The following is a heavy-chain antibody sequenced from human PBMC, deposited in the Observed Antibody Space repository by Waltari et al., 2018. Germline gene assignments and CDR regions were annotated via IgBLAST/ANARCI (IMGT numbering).Heavy chain of an antibody. J-gene: IGHJ4*02. CDR2: IIPIFGTA. D-gene: IGHD3-3*01. CDR3: AGDGNYDFWSGYSSPYFDY. CDR1: GGTFSSYA. V-gene: IGHV1-69*13. Sequence: QVQLVQSGAAVKKPGSSVKVSCKASGGTFSSYAISWVRQATGQGLEWMGGIIPIFGTANYAQKFQGRVTITADESTSTAYMELSSLRSEDTAMYYCAGDGNYDFWSGYSSPYFDYWGQGTLVTVSS.